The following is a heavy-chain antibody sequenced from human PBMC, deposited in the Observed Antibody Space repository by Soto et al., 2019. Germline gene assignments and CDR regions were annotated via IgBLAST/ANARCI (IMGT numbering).Heavy chain of an antibody. CDR1: GYSFTSYW. CDR2: IYPDDSDT. CDR3: ARTPSSGTIFGVVIPDYYYGMDV. D-gene: IGHD3-3*01. J-gene: IGHJ6*02. Sequence: GESLKISCKGSGYSFTSYWIGWVRQMPGKGLEWMGIIYPDDSDTRYSPSFQGQVTISADKSISTAYLQWSSLKASDTAMYYCARTPSSGTIFGVVIPDYYYGMDVWGQGTTVTVSS. V-gene: IGHV5-51*01.